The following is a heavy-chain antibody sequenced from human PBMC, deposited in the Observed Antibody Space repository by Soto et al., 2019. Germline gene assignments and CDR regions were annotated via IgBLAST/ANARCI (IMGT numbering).Heavy chain of an antibody. CDR2: INPNSGGT. Sequence: ASVKVSCKASGYTFTGYYMHWVRQTPGQGLEWMGWINPNSGGTNYAQQFQGWVTMTRDTSISTAYMELSRLRSDDTAVYYCAIELITLYYNSSGYPEYYYYGMDVWGQGTTVTVSS. D-gene: IGHD3-22*01. V-gene: IGHV1-2*04. CDR3: AIELITLYYNSSGYPEYYYYGMDV. J-gene: IGHJ6*02. CDR1: GYTFTGYY.